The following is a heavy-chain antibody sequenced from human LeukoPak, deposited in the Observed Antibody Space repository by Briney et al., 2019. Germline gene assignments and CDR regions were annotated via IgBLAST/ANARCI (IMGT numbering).Heavy chain of an antibody. Sequence: SETLSLTCTVSGYSISSGYYWGWIWQPPGKGLEWIGSIYHSGSTYYNPSLKSRVTISVDTSKNQFSLKLSSVTAADTAVYYCARYGSPPSPFDYWGQGTLVTVSS. CDR3: ARYGSPPSPFDY. CDR2: IYHSGST. CDR1: GYSISSGYY. J-gene: IGHJ4*02. D-gene: IGHD6-13*01. V-gene: IGHV4-38-2*02.